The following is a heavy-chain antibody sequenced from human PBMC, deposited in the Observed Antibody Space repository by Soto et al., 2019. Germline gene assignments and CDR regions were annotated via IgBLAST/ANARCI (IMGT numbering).Heavy chain of an antibody. Sequence: SETLSLTCTVSGGSISSSSYYWGWIRQPPGKGLEWIGSIYYSGSTYYNPSLKSRVTISVDTSKNQFSLKLSSVTAADTDVYYCARLAEYSTSSHWGQGTLVTVSS. CDR1: GGSISSSSYY. V-gene: IGHV4-39*01. J-gene: IGHJ4*02. CDR2: IYYSGST. CDR3: ARLAEYSTSSH. D-gene: IGHD6-6*01.